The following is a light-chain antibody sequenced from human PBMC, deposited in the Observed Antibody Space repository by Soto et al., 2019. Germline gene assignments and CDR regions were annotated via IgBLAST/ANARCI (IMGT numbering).Light chain of an antibody. Sequence: SYELTQPPSVSVSPGQTASITCSGDKLGDKYTCWYQQKPGQSPVLVIYQHSHRPSGIPERFSGSNSGNTATLTISGTQAMDEADCYCQAWDSSTDVVFGGGTKLTVL. CDR1: KLGDKY. CDR3: QAWDSSTDVV. CDR2: QHS. J-gene: IGLJ2*01. V-gene: IGLV3-1*01.